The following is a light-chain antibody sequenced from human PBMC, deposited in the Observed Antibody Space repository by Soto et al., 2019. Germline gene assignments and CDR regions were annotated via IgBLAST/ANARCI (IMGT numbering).Light chain of an antibody. CDR2: RND. CDR3: AAWDDSLSGVV. Sequence: QSVLTQPPSASGTPGQRVTISCSGSSSNIGDNYVYWYLQLPGTAPKLIIYRNDQRPSGVPDRFSGSKSGTSASLAISGLRSEDEADYSCAAWDDSLSGVVFGGGTKLTVL. CDR1: SSNIGDNY. J-gene: IGLJ2*01. V-gene: IGLV1-47*01.